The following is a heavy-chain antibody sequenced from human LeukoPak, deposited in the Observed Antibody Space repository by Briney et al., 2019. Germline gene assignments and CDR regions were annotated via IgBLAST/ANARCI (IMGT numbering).Heavy chain of an antibody. J-gene: IGHJ4*02. CDR2: IRSKAYGETT. V-gene: IGHV3-49*03. CDR3: TRDRDNSGWFRGAGDY. CDR1: GGSFSGYY. Sequence: LSLTCAVYGGSFSGYYWSWIRQPPGKGLEWIGFIRSKAYGETTEHAASVKGRFTVSRDDSKSIAYLQMNSLKTEDTAMYYCTRDRDNSGWFRGAGDYWGQGTLVTVSS. D-gene: IGHD6-19*01.